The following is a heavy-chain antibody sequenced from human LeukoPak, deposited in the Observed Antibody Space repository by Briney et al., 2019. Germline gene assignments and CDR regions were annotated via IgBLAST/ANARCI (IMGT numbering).Heavy chain of an antibody. D-gene: IGHD3-16*01. CDR2: ISRSSSYI. Sequence: GGSLRLSCAASGFTFSSYSMNWVRQAPGKGLEWVSCISRSSSYIYYADSVKGRFTISRDNAKNSLYLQMNSLRAEDTAVYYCARERGSYTLLAFDLCGQGTLVSVSS. CDR1: GFTFSSYS. V-gene: IGHV3-21*01. J-gene: IGHJ4*02. CDR3: ARERGSYTLLAFDL.